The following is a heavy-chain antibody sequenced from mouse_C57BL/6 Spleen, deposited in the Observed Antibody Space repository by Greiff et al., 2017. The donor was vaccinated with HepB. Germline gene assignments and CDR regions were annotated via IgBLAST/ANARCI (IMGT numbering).Heavy chain of an antibody. CDR2: INPNNGGT. CDR3: AREGREWYFDV. D-gene: IGHD3-3*01. V-gene: IGHV1-26*01. J-gene: IGHJ1*03. CDR1: GYTFTDYY. Sequence: VQLQQSGPELVKPGASVKISCKASGYTFTDYYMNWVKQSHGKSLEWIGDINPNNGGTSYNQKFKGKATLTVDKSSSTAYMELRSLTSEDSAVYYCAREGREWYFDVWGTGTTVTVSS.